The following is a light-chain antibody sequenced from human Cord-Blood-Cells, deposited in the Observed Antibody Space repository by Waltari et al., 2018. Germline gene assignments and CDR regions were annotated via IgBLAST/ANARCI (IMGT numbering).Light chain of an antibody. Sequence: SYELTQPPSVSVSPGQTASIPCSGDKLGDKYACWYQQKPGQSPVLVIYQESKRPSGIPERFSGSNSGNTATLTISGTQAMDEADYYCQAWDSSTAWVFGGGTKLTVL. CDR1: KLGDKY. J-gene: IGLJ3*02. CDR3: QAWDSSTAWV. V-gene: IGLV3-1*01. CDR2: QES.